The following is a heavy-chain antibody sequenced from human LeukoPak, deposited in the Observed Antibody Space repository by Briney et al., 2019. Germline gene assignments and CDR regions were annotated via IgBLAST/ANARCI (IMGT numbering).Heavy chain of an antibody. CDR3: AGNIAAAGRVWFDP. J-gene: IGHJ5*02. CDR1: GGSISSGGYY. Sequence: SETLSLTCTVSGGSISSGGYYWSWIRQPAGKGLEWIGRIYTSGSPNYNPSLKSRVTISVDTSKNQFSLKLSSVTAADTAVYYCAGNIAAAGRVWFDPWGQGTLVTVSS. CDR2: IYTSGSP. V-gene: IGHV4-61*02. D-gene: IGHD6-13*01.